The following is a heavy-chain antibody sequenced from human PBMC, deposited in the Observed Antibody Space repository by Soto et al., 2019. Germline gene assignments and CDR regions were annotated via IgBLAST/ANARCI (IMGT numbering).Heavy chain of an antibody. CDR2: ISATGGST. J-gene: IGHJ5*02. CDR3: AKGFIRDCGGDCTVDP. CDR1: GFTFSSYT. V-gene: IGHV3-23*01. Sequence: EVQLLESGGGLVQPGGSLRLSCAASGFTFSSYTMSWVRQAPGKGLEWVSGISATGGSTYYADSVKGRFTFSRDNSKNTLYLQMNSLRAEDTAVYYCAKGFIRDCGGDCTVDPRGQGTLVTVSS. D-gene: IGHD2-21*02.